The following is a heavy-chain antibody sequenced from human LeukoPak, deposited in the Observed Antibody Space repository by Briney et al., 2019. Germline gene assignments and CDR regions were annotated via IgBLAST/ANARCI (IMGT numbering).Heavy chain of an antibody. V-gene: IGHV3-21*01. Sequence: PGGSLRLSCAASGFTFSSYSMNWVRQAPGKGLGWVSSISGSSSSIYYADSVKGRFTISRDNAKNSLYLQMNSLRAEDTAVYYCARGPGSGRNYNWFDPWGQGTLVTVSS. D-gene: IGHD3-10*01. CDR1: GFTFSSYS. J-gene: IGHJ5*02. CDR2: ISGSSSSI. CDR3: ARGPGSGRNYNWFDP.